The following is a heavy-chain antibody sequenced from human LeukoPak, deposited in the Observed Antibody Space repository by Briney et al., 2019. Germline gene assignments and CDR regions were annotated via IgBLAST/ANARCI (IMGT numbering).Heavy chain of an antibody. V-gene: IGHV3-11*01. CDR3: AREDYYDSSGYLFDY. CDR2: ISSSGSTI. CDR1: GFTFSDYY. Sequence: GGSLRLSCAASGFTFSDYYMSWIRQAPGKGLEWVSYISSSGSTIYYADSVKGRFTISRDNAKNSLYLQMNSLRAEDTAVHYCAREDYYDSSGYLFDYWGQGTLVTVSS. D-gene: IGHD3-22*01. J-gene: IGHJ4*02.